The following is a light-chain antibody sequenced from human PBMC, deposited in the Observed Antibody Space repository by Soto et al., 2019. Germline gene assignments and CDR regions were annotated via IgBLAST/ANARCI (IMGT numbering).Light chain of an antibody. V-gene: IGKV1-9*01. CDR1: QGISSY. Sequence: DIQLTQSPSFLSASVGDRVTITCRASQGISSYLAWYRQTPGKAPKLLIYASSILQSGVPSRFSGSGSGTEFTLTIDSLQPEDFATYYCQQLNTFPVTFGQGTRLAI. J-gene: IGKJ5*01. CDR2: ASS. CDR3: QQLNTFPVT.